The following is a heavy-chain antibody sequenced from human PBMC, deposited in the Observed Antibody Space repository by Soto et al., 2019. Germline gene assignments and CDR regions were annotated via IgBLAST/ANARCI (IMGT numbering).Heavy chain of an antibody. CDR3: ARVWGGAFDF. CDR2: IYYSGST. J-gene: IGHJ3*01. Sequence: SETLSLTCTVSGGSISSYYWSWIRQPPEKGLEWIGFIYYSGSTKYNPSLKSRVTISVDTSKNRFSLRLSSVTAADTAVYYCARVWGGAFDFWGQGTMVTVSS. V-gene: IGHV4-59*01. D-gene: IGHD3-10*01. CDR1: GGSISSYY.